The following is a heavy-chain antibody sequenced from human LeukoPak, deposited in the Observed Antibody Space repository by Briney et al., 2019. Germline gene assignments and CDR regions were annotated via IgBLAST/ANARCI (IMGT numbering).Heavy chain of an antibody. CDR2: IYYSGST. Sequence: PSETLSLTCTVSGGSISSYYWSWIRQPPGKGLEWIGYIYYSGSTYYNPSLKSRVTISVDTSKNQFSLKLSSVTAADTAVYYCARAWITMFRGVIITDYYFDYWGQGTLVTVSS. J-gene: IGHJ4*02. D-gene: IGHD3-10*01. CDR3: ARAWITMFRGVIITDYYFDY. V-gene: IGHV4-59*12. CDR1: GGSISSYY.